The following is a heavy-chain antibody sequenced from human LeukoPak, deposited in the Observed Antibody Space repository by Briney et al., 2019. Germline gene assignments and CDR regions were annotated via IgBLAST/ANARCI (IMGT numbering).Heavy chain of an antibody. CDR2: IYSGGST. J-gene: IGHJ6*02. CDR3: ARDDDYYGMDV. V-gene: IGHV3-66*01. CDR1: GFTFSSNY. Sequence: GGSLRLSCAASGFTFSSNYMSWVRQAPGKGLEWVSVIYSGGSTYYADSVKGRFTISRDNSKNTLYLQMNSLSAEDTAVYYCARDDDYYGMDVWGQGTTVTVSS.